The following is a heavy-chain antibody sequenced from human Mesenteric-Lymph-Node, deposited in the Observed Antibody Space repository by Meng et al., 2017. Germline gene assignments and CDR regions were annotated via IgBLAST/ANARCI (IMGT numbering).Heavy chain of an antibody. CDR1: GGSISSSSYY. V-gene: IGHV4-39*07. D-gene: IGHD3-10*01. CDR2: IYYSGST. Sequence: GSLRLSCTVSGGSISSSSYYWGWIRQPPGKGLEWIGSIYYSGSTYYNPSLKSRVTISVDTSKNQFSLKLSSVTAADTAVYYCAREEGTSDYFDYWGQGTLVTVSS. J-gene: IGHJ4*02. CDR3: AREEGTSDYFDY.